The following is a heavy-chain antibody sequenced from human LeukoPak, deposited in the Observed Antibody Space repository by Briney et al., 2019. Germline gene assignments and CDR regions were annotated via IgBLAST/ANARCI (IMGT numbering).Heavy chain of an antibody. Sequence: PSETLSPTCTVSGGSISSYYWSWIRQPPGKGLEWIGYIYYSGSTNYNPSLKSRVTISVDTSKNQFSLKLSSVTAADTAVYYCARDAPLSYDYDILTGYSTIYYYGMDVWGQGTTVTVSS. V-gene: IGHV4-59*01. CDR1: GGSISSYY. J-gene: IGHJ6*02. CDR2: IYYSGST. CDR3: ARDAPLSYDYDILTGYSTIYYYGMDV. D-gene: IGHD3-9*01.